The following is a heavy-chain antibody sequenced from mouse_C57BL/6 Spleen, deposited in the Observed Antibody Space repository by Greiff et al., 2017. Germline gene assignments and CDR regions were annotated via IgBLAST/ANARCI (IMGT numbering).Heavy chain of an antibody. CDR2: IRLKSDNYAT. D-gene: IGHD2-5*01. CDR1: GFTFSNYW. CDR3: TRNSNYAMDY. J-gene: IGHJ4*01. Sequence: EVKVVESGGGLVQPGGSMKLSCVASGFTFSNYWMNWVRQSPEKGLEWVAQIRLKSDNYATHYAESVKGRFTISRDDSKSSVYLQMNNLRAEDTGIYYCTRNSNYAMDYWGQGTSVTVSS. V-gene: IGHV6-3*01.